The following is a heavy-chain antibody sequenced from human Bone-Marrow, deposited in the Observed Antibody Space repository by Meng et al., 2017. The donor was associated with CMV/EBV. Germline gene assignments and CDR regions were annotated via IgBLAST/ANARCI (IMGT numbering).Heavy chain of an antibody. CDR3: ARDRFYERTNYYDNSGYYYVDALDI. CDR1: GGTFSSYA. V-gene: IGHV1-69*05. D-gene: IGHD3-22*01. CDR2: IIPIFGTA. J-gene: IGHJ3*02. Sequence: SVKVSCKASGGTFSSYAISWVRQAPGQGLEWMGGIIPIFGTANYAQKFQGRVTITTDESTSTAYMELSSLRSEDTAVYYCARDRFYERTNYYDNSGYYYVDALDIWGQGTMVTVSS.